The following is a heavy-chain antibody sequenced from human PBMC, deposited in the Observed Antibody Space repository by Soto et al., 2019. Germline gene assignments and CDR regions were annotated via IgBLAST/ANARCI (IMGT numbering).Heavy chain of an antibody. CDR3: ARHVYSDSSGYHYYYYGMDV. Sequence: GESLKISCKGSGYSFTSYWIGWVRQMPGKGLEWMGIIYPGDSDTRYSPSFQGQVTISADKSISTAYLQWSSLKASDTAMYYCARHVYSDSSGYHYYYYGMDVWGQGTTVTSP. V-gene: IGHV5-51*01. D-gene: IGHD3-22*01. CDR2: IYPGDSDT. J-gene: IGHJ6*02. CDR1: GYSFTSYW.